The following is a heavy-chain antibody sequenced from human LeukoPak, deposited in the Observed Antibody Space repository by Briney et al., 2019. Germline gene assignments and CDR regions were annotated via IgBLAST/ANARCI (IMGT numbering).Heavy chain of an antibody. CDR1: GFTFSSYA. Sequence: GGSLRLSCAASGFTFSSYAMSWVRQAPGKGLEWVSYISSSSSTIYYADSVKGRFTISRDNAKNSLYLQMNSLRAEDTAVYYCARDGAGYQLLHDYWGQGTLVTVSS. J-gene: IGHJ4*02. V-gene: IGHV3-48*01. CDR2: ISSSSSTI. D-gene: IGHD2-2*01. CDR3: ARDGAGYQLLHDY.